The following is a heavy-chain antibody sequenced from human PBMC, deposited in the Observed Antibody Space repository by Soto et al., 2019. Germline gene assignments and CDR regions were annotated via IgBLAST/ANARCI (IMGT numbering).Heavy chain of an antibody. CDR2: IYYSGST. V-gene: IGHV4-30-4*01. Sequence: PSETLSLTCTVSGDSISSGDYYWSWIRQHPGKGLEWIGYIYYSGSTYHNPSLKSRVTMSVDTSKNQFSLKLSSVTAADTAVYYCARHKLFVLAVAGVFDYWGQGTLVTVSS. CDR1: GDSISSGDYY. CDR3: ARHKLFVLAVAGVFDY. D-gene: IGHD6-19*01. J-gene: IGHJ4*02.